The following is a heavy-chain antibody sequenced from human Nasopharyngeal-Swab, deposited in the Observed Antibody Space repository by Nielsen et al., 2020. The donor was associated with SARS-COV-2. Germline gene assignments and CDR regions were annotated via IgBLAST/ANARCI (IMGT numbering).Heavy chain of an antibody. CDR2: ISGSGGST. V-gene: IGHV3-23*01. D-gene: IGHD6-13*01. CDR3: AKDITAAGTRFFDY. Sequence: WIRQPPGKGLEWVSAISGSGGSTYYADSVKGRFTISRDNSKNTLYLQMNSLRAEDTAVYYCAKDITAAGTRFFDYWGQGTLVTAPQ. J-gene: IGHJ4*02.